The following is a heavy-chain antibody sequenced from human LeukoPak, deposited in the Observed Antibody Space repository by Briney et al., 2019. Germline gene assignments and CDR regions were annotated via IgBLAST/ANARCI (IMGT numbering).Heavy chain of an antibody. CDR1: GFTFSSYA. V-gene: IGHV3-23*01. D-gene: IGHD3-3*01. J-gene: IGHJ4*02. CDR3: AKDQLGGYGLDYFDY. CDR2: ISGSGGST. Sequence: GGSLRLSCAASGFTFSSYAMSWVRQAPGKGLEWVSAISGSGGSTYYADSVKGRFTISRDNSKNTLYLQMNGLRAEDTAVYYCAKDQLGGYGLDYFDYWGQGTLVTVSS.